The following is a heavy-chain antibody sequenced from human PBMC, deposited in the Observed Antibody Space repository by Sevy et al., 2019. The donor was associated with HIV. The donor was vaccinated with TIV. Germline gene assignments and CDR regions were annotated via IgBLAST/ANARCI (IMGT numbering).Heavy chain of an antibody. Sequence: GGSLRLSCAASGFTFSSYSMNWVRQAPGRGLEWVSYISSSSSTIYYADSVKGRFTISSDNAKNSRYLQMNSLRDEDTAVYYCARGHYDILTGYSPWGQGPLVTVSS. CDR1: GFTFSSYS. J-gene: IGHJ4*02. CDR2: ISSSSSTI. D-gene: IGHD3-9*01. V-gene: IGHV3-48*02. CDR3: ARGHYDILTGYSP.